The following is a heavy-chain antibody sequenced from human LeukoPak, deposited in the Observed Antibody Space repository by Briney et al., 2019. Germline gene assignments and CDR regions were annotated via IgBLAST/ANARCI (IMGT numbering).Heavy chain of an antibody. J-gene: IGHJ3*02. CDR2: IYYSGST. Sequence: SETLSLTCTVSGGSISSYYWSWIRQPPGKRLEWIGYIYYSGSTNYNPSLKSRVTISVDTSKNQFSLKLSSVPAADTAVYYCARDLIYYDSSGYHNDAFDIWGQGTMVTVSS. CDR3: ARDLIYYDSSGYHNDAFDI. V-gene: IGHV4-59*01. D-gene: IGHD3-22*01. CDR1: GGSISSYY.